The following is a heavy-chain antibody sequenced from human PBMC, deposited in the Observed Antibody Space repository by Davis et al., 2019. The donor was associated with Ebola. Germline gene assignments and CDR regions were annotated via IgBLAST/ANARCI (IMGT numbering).Heavy chain of an antibody. CDR2: INTGSNYI. CDR3: AKGELVITRGYFDY. Sequence: GESLKISCAASGFTFSSYSMSWVRQAPGKGLEWVSSINTGSNYIFYADSVKGRFTISRDNSKNTLFLQMSSLRTEDTAIYYCAKGELVITRGYFDYWGQGILVTVSS. CDR1: GFTFSSYS. J-gene: IGHJ4*02. V-gene: IGHV3-21*01. D-gene: IGHD3-9*01.